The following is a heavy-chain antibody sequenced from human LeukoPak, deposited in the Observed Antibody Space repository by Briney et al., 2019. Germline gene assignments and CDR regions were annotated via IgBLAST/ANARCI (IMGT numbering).Heavy chain of an antibody. CDR2: ILLSGDGT. CDR1: GFTFSTFG. CDR3: AKNLLGDAAYSWYFDL. Sequence: GGSLRLSCAASGFTFSTFGMSWARQAPGEGLEWVSSILLSGDGTIYVDSVKGRFTITRDNSKNTLFLQMNSLRAEDTAVYYCAKNLLGDAAYSWYFDLWGRGTLVTVSS. V-gene: IGHV3-23*01. D-gene: IGHD1-26*01. J-gene: IGHJ2*01.